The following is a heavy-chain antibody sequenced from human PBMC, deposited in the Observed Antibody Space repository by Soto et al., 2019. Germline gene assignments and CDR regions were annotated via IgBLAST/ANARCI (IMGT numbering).Heavy chain of an antibody. D-gene: IGHD3-3*01. J-gene: IGHJ4*02. V-gene: IGHV3-7*05. CDR3: ARSPRGLYDFWSGYYSLYYFDY. Sequence: GGSLRLSCAASGFTFSSYWMSWVRQAPGKGLEWVANIKQDGSEKYYVDSVKGRFTISRDNAKNSLYLQMNSLRAEDTAVYYCARSPRGLYDFWSGYYSLYYFDYWGQGTLVTVSS. CDR2: IKQDGSEK. CDR1: GFTFSSYW.